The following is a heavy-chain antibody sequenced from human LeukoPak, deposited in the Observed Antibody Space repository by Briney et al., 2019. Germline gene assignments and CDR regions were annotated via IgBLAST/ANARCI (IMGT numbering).Heavy chain of an antibody. CDR3: AKDGGLWVSAHWGDS. CDR1: GFTFSSYT. D-gene: IGHD7-27*01. CDR2: ITTSDGNT. V-gene: IGHV3-23*01. J-gene: IGHJ4*02. Sequence: GGSLRLSCAASGFTFSSYTMSWVRQAPGKGLEWVSTITTSDGNTYYADSVKGRFTVSRDNSKNTLFLQMNSLRAEDTAVYYCAKDGGLWVSAHWGDSWGRGALVTVSS.